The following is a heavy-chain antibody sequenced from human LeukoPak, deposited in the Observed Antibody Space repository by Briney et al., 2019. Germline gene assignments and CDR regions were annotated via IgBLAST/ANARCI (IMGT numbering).Heavy chain of an antibody. CDR3: ARGVKGIAAVYFDY. CDR1: GGSISSSSYY. J-gene: IGHJ4*02. Sequence: SETLSLTCTVSGGSISSSSYYWGWIRQPPGKGLEWIGSIYYSGSTYYNPSLKSRVTISVDTSKNQFSLKLSSVTAADTAVYYCARGVKGIAAVYFDYWGQGTLVTVSS. CDR2: IYYSGST. D-gene: IGHD6-13*01. V-gene: IGHV4-39*07.